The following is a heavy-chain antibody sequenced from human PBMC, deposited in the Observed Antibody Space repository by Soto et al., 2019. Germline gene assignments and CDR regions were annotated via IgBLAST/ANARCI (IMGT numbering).Heavy chain of an antibody. CDR3: ARKANYYGSGKPTHNWFDP. J-gene: IGHJ5*02. V-gene: IGHV4-34*01. Sequence: SETLSLTCAVYGGSFSGYYWSWIRQPPGKGLEWIGEINHSGSTNYNPSLKSRVTISVDTSKNQFSLKLSSVTAADTAVYYCARKANYYGSGKPTHNWFDPWGQGTLVTVSS. D-gene: IGHD3-10*01. CDR2: INHSGST. CDR1: GGSFSGYY.